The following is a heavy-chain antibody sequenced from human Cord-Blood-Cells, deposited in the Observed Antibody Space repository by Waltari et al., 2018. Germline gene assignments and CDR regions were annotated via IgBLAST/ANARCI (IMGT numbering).Heavy chain of an antibody. CDR2: MNPNSGST. CDR3: ARGAAGAAFAFDI. V-gene: IGHV1-8*03. J-gene: IGHJ3*02. D-gene: IGHD6-13*01. CDR1: GYTFTSYD. Sequence: QVQLVQSGAEVKKPGASVQVSCKASGYTFTSYDINWVRQATGQGLEWMGWMNPNSGSTGDAQKCQCIVTITRNTSISTAYSELSSLRSEDTAVYYCARGAAGAAFAFDIWGQGTMVTVSS.